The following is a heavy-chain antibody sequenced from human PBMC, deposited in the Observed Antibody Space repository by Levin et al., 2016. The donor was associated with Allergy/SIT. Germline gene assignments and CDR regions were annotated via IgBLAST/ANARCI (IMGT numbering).Heavy chain of an antibody. V-gene: IGHV3-23*01. J-gene: IGHJ4*02. Sequence: GGSLRLSCAASEFTFSSYGMNWVRQAPGKGLEWVSAISGRGGSAYYAESVKGRFTISRDNSKNTLFLQMNSLRVEDTAVYYCARAKTDKFSGYFAHWGQGSLVTVSS. D-gene: IGHD3-10*01. CDR2: ISGRGGSA. CDR3: ARAKTDKFSGYFAH. CDR1: EFTFSSYG.